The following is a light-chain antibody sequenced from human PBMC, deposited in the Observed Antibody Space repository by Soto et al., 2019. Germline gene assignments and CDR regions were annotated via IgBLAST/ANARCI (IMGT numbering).Light chain of an antibody. Sequence: QSVLTQPASVSGSPGQSITISCTGTSSDVGAYNYVSWYQQHPGKAPKLMIYEVSNRPSGVSSRSSGSKSGNTASLTISGLQAEDEADYYCSSFAGSYTGVFGTGTKVTVL. CDR2: EVS. V-gene: IGLV2-14*01. CDR1: SSDVGAYNY. J-gene: IGLJ1*01. CDR3: SSFAGSYTGV.